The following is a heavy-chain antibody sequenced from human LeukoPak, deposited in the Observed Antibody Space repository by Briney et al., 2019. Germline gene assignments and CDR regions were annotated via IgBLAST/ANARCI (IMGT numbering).Heavy chain of an antibody. CDR2: VRYDQSAT. CDR3: VKDQGECPGSRCYLRFLEY. CDR1: GFNFSIYG. J-gene: IGHJ4*02. D-gene: IGHD3-3*01. V-gene: IGHV3-30*02. Sequence: GGSLRLSCAASGFNFSIYGMHWVRQAPGKGLEWVTLVRYDQSATVYADSVQGRFAISRDNSKNTVYLQMISLRVEDTALYFCVKDQGECPGSRCYLRFLEYWGQGTLVIVSS.